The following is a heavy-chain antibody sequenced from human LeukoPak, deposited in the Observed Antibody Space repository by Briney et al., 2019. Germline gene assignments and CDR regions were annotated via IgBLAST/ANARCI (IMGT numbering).Heavy chain of an antibody. V-gene: IGHV3-30*18. CDR3: AKGFRPFDY. Sequence: GRSLRLSCAASGFTFSSYGMHWVRQAPGKGLEWVAVISYYGSNKYYADSVKGRFTISRDNSKNTLYLQMNSLRAEDTAVYYCAKGFRPFDYWGQGTLVTVSS. J-gene: IGHJ4*02. CDR1: GFTFSSYG. CDR2: ISYYGSNK. D-gene: IGHD3-10*01.